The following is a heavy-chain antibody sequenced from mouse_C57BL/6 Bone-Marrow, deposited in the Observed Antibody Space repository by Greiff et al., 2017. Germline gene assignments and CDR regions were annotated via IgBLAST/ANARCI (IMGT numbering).Heavy chain of an antibody. D-gene: IGHD2-3*01. J-gene: IGHJ2*01. CDR1: GLNIKDDY. Sequence: VQLQQSGAELVRPGASVKLSCTASGLNIKDDYIHWVKQRPEQGLEWIGWIDPEIGDTEYASKFQGKGTITSDTSSNTAYLQLSSLTSEDTAVYYCSSFDGNYFDFWGQGTPLTVAS. CDR2: IDPEIGDT. CDR3: SSFDGNYFDF. V-gene: IGHV14-4*01.